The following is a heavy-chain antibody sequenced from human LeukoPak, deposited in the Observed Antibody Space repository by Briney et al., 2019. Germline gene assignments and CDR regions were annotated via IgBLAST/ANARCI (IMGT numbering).Heavy chain of an antibody. CDR1: GSSISSGNY. J-gene: IGHJ4*02. CDR2: IYHSGNT. Sequence: SETLSLTCGVSGSSISSGNYWGWIRQPPGQGLEWIGTIYHSGNTYYNPSLKSRVTLSVDTSKNQFSLNLNSVTAADTAVYFCARGGFCSGPTCYSVWFWGPGTLVTVSS. V-gene: IGHV4-38-2*01. D-gene: IGHD2-15*01. CDR3: ARGGFCSGPTCYSVWF.